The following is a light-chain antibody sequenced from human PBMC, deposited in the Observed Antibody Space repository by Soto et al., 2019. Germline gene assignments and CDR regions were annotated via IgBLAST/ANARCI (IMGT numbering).Light chain of an antibody. CDR1: NIETYS. V-gene: IGLV3-21*02. Sequence: SYELTQPPSESVFPGQTATITCEGTNIETYSVHWYQQKPGQAPILVVYDDSDRPSGIPERFSGSYSGNTASLTISSVEAGDEADYYCQVWHSISDHVVFGGGTKLTVL. CDR2: DDS. J-gene: IGLJ2*01. CDR3: QVWHSISDHVV.